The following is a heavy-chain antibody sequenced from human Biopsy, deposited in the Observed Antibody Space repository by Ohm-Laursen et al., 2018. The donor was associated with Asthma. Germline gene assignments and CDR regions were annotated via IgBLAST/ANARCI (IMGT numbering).Heavy chain of an antibody. J-gene: IGHJ6*02. Sequence: ASVKVSCKTSGYTFNSAGITWVRQAPGQGLEWMGWISVYNGNTKVAQKLQDRVTMITDTSTSTAYMELRSLRSENTAVYFCARAVDYSHYYGIDVWGQGTTVTVS. V-gene: IGHV1-18*01. CDR3: ARAVDYSHYYGIDV. CDR1: GYTFNSAG. D-gene: IGHD3-10*01. CDR2: ISVYNGNT.